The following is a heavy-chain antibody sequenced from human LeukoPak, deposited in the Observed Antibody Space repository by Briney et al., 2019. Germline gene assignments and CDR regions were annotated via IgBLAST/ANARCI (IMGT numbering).Heavy chain of an antibody. CDR1: GFTFSNYW. CDR2: INSDGSST. V-gene: IGHV3-74*01. CDR3: ARGCYGDYVCLDY. Sequence: SGGSLRLSCAASGFTFSNYWMHWVRQAPGKGLVWVSRINSDGSSTNYADSVKGRFTIYRDNAKNTLYLQMNRLRAEDTAVYYGARGCYGDYVCLDYWGQGTRVTVSS. D-gene: IGHD4-17*01. J-gene: IGHJ4*02.